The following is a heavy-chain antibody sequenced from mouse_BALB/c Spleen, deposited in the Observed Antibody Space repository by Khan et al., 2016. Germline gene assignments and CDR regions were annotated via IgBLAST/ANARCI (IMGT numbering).Heavy chain of an antibody. V-gene: IGHV9-3-1*01. CDR2: TNPYTGEP. J-gene: IGHJ4*01. CDR3: ARSSYYGYYYAMDY. Sequence: QFQLVQSGPELKKPGETVKISCKASGYTFTNYGMNWVKQTPETGLKWMGWTNPYTGEPTYADDFKGRFAFSLETSATTAYLQINHLKNEDTATYFCARSSYYGYYYAMDYWGQGTSVTVSS. D-gene: IGHD1-2*01. CDR1: GYTFTNYG.